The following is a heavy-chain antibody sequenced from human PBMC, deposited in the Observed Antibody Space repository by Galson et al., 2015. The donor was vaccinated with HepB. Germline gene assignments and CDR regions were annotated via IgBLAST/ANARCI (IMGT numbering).Heavy chain of an antibody. CDR3: ARDSGDRDSGWYSYGMDV. D-gene: IGHD6-19*01. CDR1: GDSVSSNSAA. V-gene: IGHV6-1*01. Sequence: CPISGDSVSSNSAAWHWSRQSPSRGLEWLGRTYYRSKWYNDYAVSVKSRITINPDTSKNQFSLQLNSVTPEDTAVYYCARDSGDRDSGWYSYGMDVWGQGTTVTVSS. J-gene: IGHJ6*02. CDR2: TYYRSKWYN.